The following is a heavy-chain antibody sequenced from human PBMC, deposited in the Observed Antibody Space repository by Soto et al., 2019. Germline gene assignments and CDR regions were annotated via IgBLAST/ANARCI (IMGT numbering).Heavy chain of an antibody. Sequence: GESLKISCKGSGYSFTSYWIGWVRQMPGKGLEWMGIIYPGDSDTRYSPSFQGQVTISADKSISTAYLQWSSLKASDTAMYYCATTRYSSGWYNAFDIWGQGTMVTVSS. D-gene: IGHD6-19*01. J-gene: IGHJ3*02. CDR3: ATTRYSSGWYNAFDI. CDR1: GYSFTSYW. CDR2: IYPGDSDT. V-gene: IGHV5-51*01.